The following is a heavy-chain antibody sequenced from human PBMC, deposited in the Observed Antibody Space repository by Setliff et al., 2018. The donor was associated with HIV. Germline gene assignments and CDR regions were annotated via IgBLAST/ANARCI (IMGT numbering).Heavy chain of an antibody. Sequence: PSETLSLTCTVSGHSITRGYYWGWIRQPPEKGLEWSGSTYHSGTTYYNPSLKSRVTISADTSNNQVSLKLSSVTAADTAVYYCARAPLSGGSFGWFDPWGQGTLVTVSS. V-gene: IGHV4-38-2*02. J-gene: IGHJ5*02. D-gene: IGHD2-15*01. CDR1: GHSITRGYY. CDR2: TYHSGTT. CDR3: ARAPLSGGSFGWFDP.